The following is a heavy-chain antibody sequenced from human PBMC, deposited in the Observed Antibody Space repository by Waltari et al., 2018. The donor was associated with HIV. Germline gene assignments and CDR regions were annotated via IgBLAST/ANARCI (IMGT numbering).Heavy chain of an antibody. CDR1: GGSISSGDYF. CDR3: ARLGGLMVYSIQYWSFDL. J-gene: IGHJ2*01. V-gene: IGHV4-30-4*01. D-gene: IGHD2-8*01. CDR2: IHYSGGT. Sequence: QVQLQESGPGLVKPSQTLSLSCTVSGGSISSGDYFWSWIRQPPGKGLEWVGYIHYSGGTYDNPSLKSRVTVSVDRSQNQFSLKLTSVTAADTAVYYCARLGGLMVYSIQYWSFDLWGRGTPITVSS.